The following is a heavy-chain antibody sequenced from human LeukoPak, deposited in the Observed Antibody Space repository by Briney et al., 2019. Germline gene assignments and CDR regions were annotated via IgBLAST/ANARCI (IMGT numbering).Heavy chain of an antibody. CDR3: ASADDSSGTFDY. CDR1: GGSISSSSYY. CDR2: IYYSGST. Sequence: PSETLSLTCTVSGGSISSSSYYWGWIRQPPGKGLEWIGSIYYSGSTYYNPSLKSRVTISVDTSKNQFSLKLSSVTAADTAVYYCASADDSSGTFDYWGQGTLVTVSS. J-gene: IGHJ4*02. D-gene: IGHD3-22*01. V-gene: IGHV4-39*07.